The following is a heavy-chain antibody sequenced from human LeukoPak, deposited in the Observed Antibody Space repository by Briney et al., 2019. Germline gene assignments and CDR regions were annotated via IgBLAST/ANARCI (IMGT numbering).Heavy chain of an antibody. CDR1: GFTFSSYS. J-gene: IGHJ4*02. V-gene: IGHV3-21*01. CDR2: ISSSSSYI. CDR3: ARDGEMITFGGVIVPLDDY. Sequence: GGSLRLSCAASGFTFSSYSMNWVRQAPGKGLEWVSSISSSSSYIYYADSVKGRFTISRDNAKNSLYLQMNSLRAEDTAVYYCARDGEMITFGGVIVPLDDYWGQGTLVTVSS. D-gene: IGHD3-16*02.